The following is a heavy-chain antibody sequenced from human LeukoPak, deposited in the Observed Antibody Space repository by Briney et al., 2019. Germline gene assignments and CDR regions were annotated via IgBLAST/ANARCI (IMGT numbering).Heavy chain of an antibody. J-gene: IGHJ6*04. Sequence: GGSLRLSCVASGFTFNNYWMSWVRQPPGKGLEWVANIKQDTREKYYVDSVKGRFTISRDNAKNSLYLQMNSLRAEDTAVYYCAELGITMIGGVWGKGTTVTISS. CDR1: GFTFNNYW. D-gene: IGHD3-10*02. CDR2: IKQDTREK. V-gene: IGHV3-7*01. CDR3: AELGITMIGGV.